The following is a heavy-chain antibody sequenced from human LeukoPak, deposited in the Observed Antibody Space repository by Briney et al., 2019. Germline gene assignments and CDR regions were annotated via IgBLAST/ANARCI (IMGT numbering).Heavy chain of an antibody. V-gene: IGHV5-51*01. CDR2: IYPGDSDT. CDR3: ARRLVSIDYFDY. J-gene: IGHJ4*02. D-gene: IGHD6-6*01. Sequence: LGESLKISCKGSGYSFSSYWIAWVRQMPGKGLEWMGIIYPGDSDTRYSPSFQDQVTISADKSISTAYLQWSSLKASDTAMYYCARRLVSIDYFDYWGQGTLVTVSS. CDR1: GYSFSSYW.